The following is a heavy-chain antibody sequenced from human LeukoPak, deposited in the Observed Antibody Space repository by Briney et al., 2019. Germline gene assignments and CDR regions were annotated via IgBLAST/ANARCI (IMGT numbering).Heavy chain of an antibody. CDR3: AKVYRPNIVVVPAAITPY. V-gene: IGHV3-23*01. D-gene: IGHD2-2*01. J-gene: IGHJ4*02. CDR2: ISGSGGST. Sequence: SGGSLRLSCATSGFTFSSYAISWVRRAPGKGLEWVSAISGSGGSTYYADSVKGRFTISRDNSKNTLYLQMNSLRAEDTAIYYCAKVYRPNIVVVPAAITPYWGQGTLVTVSS. CDR1: GFTFSSYA.